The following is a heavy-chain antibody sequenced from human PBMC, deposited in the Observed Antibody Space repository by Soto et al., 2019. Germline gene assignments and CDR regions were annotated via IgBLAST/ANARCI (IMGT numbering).Heavy chain of an antibody. CDR2: IYPGDSDT. J-gene: IGHJ4*02. CDR3: ARHWQRGATVNTREIDY. Sequence: EVQLVQSGAEVKKPGESLKISCEASGYSFTSYWIGWVRQMPGRGLEWMGIIYPGDSDTRYSPSFQGQVTISADKSSSTAYLQWSSLKASDTAIYYCARHWQRGATVNTREIDYWGQGTLVTVSS. V-gene: IGHV5-51*01. CDR1: GYSFTSYW. D-gene: IGHD1-26*01.